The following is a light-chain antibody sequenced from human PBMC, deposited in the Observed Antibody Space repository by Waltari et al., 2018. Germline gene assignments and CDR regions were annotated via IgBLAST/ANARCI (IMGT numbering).Light chain of an antibody. J-gene: IGKJ1*01. CDR2: ATS. Sequence: IVLTQSPGPLSLSPGGRATLPCRASQDIGHYLACYQQKPGQAPRLLIYATSTRAAGIPDRFSGSGSGADFSLTITRLEPEDFAVYYCQHHVRLPATFGQGTKV. V-gene: IGKV3-20*01. CDR1: QDIGHY. CDR3: QHHVRLPAT.